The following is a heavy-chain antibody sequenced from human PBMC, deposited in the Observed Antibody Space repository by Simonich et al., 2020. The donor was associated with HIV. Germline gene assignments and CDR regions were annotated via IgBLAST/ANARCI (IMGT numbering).Heavy chain of an antibody. Sequence: QVQLVQSGAEVKNPGASVKVSCKASGYTFTDNPMHWVRQAPGQGLEWMGWNKPNSGGTDYAQRFKGRVTMTRDTSMSTAYMELSRLKSDDTAVYFCAREGEMLDDAFDIWGQGTLVTVSS. J-gene: IGHJ3*02. CDR1: GYTFTDNP. D-gene: IGHD1-1*01. CDR2: NKPNSGGT. CDR3: AREGEMLDDAFDI. V-gene: IGHV1-2*02.